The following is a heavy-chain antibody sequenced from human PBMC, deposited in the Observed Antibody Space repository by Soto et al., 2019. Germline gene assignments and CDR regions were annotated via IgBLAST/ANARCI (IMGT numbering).Heavy chain of an antibody. D-gene: IGHD4-4*01. CDR2: INAGNGDT. CDR1: GYIFTSYA. V-gene: IGHV1-3*01. Sequence: VKVSCKTSGYIFTSYAMHWVRQAPGQRLEWMGWINAGNGDTKYSQKFQGRVTITRDTSANTAFMELSSLRSEDTAIYYCARELQGLYYFDFWGQGTLVTVSS. CDR3: ARELQGLYYFDF. J-gene: IGHJ4*02.